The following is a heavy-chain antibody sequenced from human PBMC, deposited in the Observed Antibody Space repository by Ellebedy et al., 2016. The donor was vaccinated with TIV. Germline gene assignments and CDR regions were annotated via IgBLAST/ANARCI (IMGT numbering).Heavy chain of an antibody. V-gene: IGHV3-33*01. J-gene: IGHJ6*02. Sequence: PGGSLRLSCAASGFTFNSHAMYWVRQAPGKGLEWVAVIFYDGSKQFYVDSVKGRFTISRDNSKSTLYLQMNSLRAEDTAVYYCARDGGVAAPGTFDYYYALDVWGQGTTVIVSS. CDR3: ARDGGVAAPGTFDYYYALDV. CDR2: IFYDGSKQ. CDR1: GFTFNSHA. D-gene: IGHD6-13*01.